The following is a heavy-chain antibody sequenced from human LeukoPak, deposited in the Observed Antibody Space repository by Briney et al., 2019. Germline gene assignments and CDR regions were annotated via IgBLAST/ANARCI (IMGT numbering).Heavy chain of an antibody. J-gene: IGHJ2*01. CDR3: VKERKIAVSGTWYFDL. D-gene: IGHD6-19*01. CDR1: GFTFHAHS. Sequence: PGGSLRLSCAASGFTFHAHSMHWVRQAPGKGLGWVSLIVWNGDSTYYADSVKGRFTISRDNSKNSLYLQMNSLTSEDTALYYCVKERKIAVSGTWYFDLWGRGTLVTVSS. V-gene: IGHV3-43*01. CDR2: IVWNGDST.